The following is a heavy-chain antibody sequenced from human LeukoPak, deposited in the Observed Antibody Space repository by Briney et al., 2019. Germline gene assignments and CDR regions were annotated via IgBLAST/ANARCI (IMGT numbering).Heavy chain of an antibody. V-gene: IGHV1-58*01. CDR3: AAVPNANAWYWDDAFDI. CDR1: GFTFTTSA. CDR2: IVVGSGNT. Sequence: SVKVSCKASGFTFTTSAVQWVRQAREQRLEWIGRIVVGSGNTDHAQKFQGRLTITRDISTSTAYMELSSLTSDDTAVYYCAAVPNANAWYWDDAFDIWGQGTMVTVSS. D-gene: IGHD2-8*02. J-gene: IGHJ3*02.